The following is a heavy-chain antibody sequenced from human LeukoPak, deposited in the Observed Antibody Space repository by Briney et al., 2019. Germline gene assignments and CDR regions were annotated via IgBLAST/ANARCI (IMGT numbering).Heavy chain of an antibody. CDR2: IYHSGST. CDR3: ARIYSSSWFLNWFDP. D-gene: IGHD6-13*01. Sequence: PSETLSLTCTVSGYSISSGYFWGWIRQPPRKGLECIGTIYHSGSTYYNPSLKSRVTISVDTSKNQFSLKLNSVTAADTAVYYCARIYSSSWFLNWFDPWGQGTLVTVSS. CDR1: GYSISSGYF. V-gene: IGHV4-38-2*02. J-gene: IGHJ5*02.